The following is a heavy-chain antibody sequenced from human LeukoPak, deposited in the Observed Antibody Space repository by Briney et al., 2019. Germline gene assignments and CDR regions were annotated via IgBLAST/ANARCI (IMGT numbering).Heavy chain of an antibody. V-gene: IGHV4-59*03. CDR3: AKTNWGALDI. Sequence: PSETLSLTCTVSGGSISSSYWSWIRQPPGKGLEWIGFIYYSGNTHYNPSLKSRVTISVDTSKNLFSLKLSSVTAADTAVYYCAKTNWGALDIWGQGTMVTVSS. CDR2: IYYSGNT. CDR1: GGSISSSY. J-gene: IGHJ3*02. D-gene: IGHD7-27*01.